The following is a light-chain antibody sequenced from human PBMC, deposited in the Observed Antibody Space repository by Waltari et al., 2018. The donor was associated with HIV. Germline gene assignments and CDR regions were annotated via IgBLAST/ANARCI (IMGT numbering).Light chain of an antibody. CDR3: SSYAGSSTYV. CDR2: DVT. CDR1: SSDVGAYNY. J-gene: IGLJ1*01. V-gene: IGLV2-23*02. Sequence: QSALTQPASVSGSPGQSITISCTGTSSDVGAYNYVSWYQQHPGKAPKLMFYDVTKRPAGVSNRFSGSKSANTTSLTISGLQAEDEADYYCSSYAGSSTYVFGSGTKVTVL.